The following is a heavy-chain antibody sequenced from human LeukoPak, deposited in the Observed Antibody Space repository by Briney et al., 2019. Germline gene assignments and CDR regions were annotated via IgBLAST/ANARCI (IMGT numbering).Heavy chain of an antibody. CDR3: ARVTYYYYYMDV. Sequence: ASVKVSCKASGYTFTGYYMHWVRQAPGQGLGWMGRINPNSGGTNYAQKFQGRVTMTRDTSISTAYMELSRLRSDDTAVYYCARVTYYYYYMDVWGKGTTVTVSS. V-gene: IGHV1-2*06. J-gene: IGHJ6*03. CDR1: GYTFTGYY. CDR2: INPNSGGT.